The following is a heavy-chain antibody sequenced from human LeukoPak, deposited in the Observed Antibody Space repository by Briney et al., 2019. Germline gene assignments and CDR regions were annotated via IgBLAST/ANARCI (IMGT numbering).Heavy chain of an antibody. CDR1: GFTFSDNL. Sequence: GGSLRLSCAASGFTFSDNLMHWVRQAPGKGLEWVAVIPYDGTNTYSAASMKGRFTISGDNSKNTLFLQMNNLRAEDTALYYCVRESDSRSASGSPDHWGQGTLVTVSS. J-gene: IGHJ4*02. V-gene: IGHV3-30-3*01. CDR2: IPYDGTNT. D-gene: IGHD3-10*01. CDR3: VRESDSRSASGSPDH.